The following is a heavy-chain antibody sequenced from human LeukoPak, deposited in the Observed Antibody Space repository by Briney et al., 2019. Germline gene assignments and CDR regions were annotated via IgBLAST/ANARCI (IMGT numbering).Heavy chain of an antibody. CDR2: MYYIGSN. Sequence: SETLSLTCTVSGGSISSDYWRWIRQSPGKGLEWLGYMYYIGSNNYNPSLKSRVTISLDTSKNQFSLRLSSVTAADTAVYYCARHAPGGFGELEPFDYWGQGILVTVSS. D-gene: IGHD3-10*01. CDR3: ARHAPGGFGELEPFDY. V-gene: IGHV4-59*08. J-gene: IGHJ4*02. CDR1: GGSISSDY.